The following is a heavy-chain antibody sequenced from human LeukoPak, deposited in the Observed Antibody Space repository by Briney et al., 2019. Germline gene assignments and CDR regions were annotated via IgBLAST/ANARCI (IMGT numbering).Heavy chain of an antibody. CDR2: INPSGSST. Sequence: ASVKVSCKASGDTFTNYYIHWVRQAPGQGLEWMGIINPSGSSTSYAQKFQGRVTMTRDTATSTVNMELSNLRSEDTAVYYCAREGFYGRELFPAFDYWGQGTLVTVSS. V-gene: IGHV1-46*01. CDR3: AREGFYGRELFPAFDY. J-gene: IGHJ4*02. D-gene: IGHD3-10*01. CDR1: GDTFTNYY.